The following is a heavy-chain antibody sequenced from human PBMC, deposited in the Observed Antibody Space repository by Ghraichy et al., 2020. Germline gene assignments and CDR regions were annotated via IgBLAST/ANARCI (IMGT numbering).Heavy chain of an antibody. D-gene: IGHD1-1*01. Sequence: LSLTCGASGLNFSNYWMSRVRQSPGKGLEWVANIKQDEIEKYYVDSVKGRFTISRDNANNSLYLQMNSLRAEDTAVYYCVKGGQRFDYWGLGTLVTVSS. J-gene: IGHJ4*02. CDR1: GLNFSNYW. V-gene: IGHV3-7*03. CDR3: VKGGQRFDY. CDR2: IKQDEIEK.